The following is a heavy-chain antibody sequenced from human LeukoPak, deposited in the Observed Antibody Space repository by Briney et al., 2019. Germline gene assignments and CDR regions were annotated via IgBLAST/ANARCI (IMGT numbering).Heavy chain of an antibody. CDR1: GGSISSYY. Sequence: SETLSLTCTVPGGSISSYYWSWIRQPAGKGLEWIGRIYTSGSTNYNPSLKSRVTISVDTSKNQFSLKLSSVTAADTAVYYCARSTRYYGLYYFDYWGQGTLVTVSS. J-gene: IGHJ4*02. CDR2: IYTSGST. CDR3: ARSTRYYGLYYFDY. D-gene: IGHD3-10*01. V-gene: IGHV4-4*07.